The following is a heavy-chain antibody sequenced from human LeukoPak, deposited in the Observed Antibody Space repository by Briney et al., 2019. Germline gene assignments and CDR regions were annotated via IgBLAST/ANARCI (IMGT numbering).Heavy chain of an antibody. CDR3: ARDRRYGDGYNYRIRAFDY. Sequence: PGGSLRLSCAASEFTFRSYGMHWVRQAPGKGLDWVAFIRYDGSNKYYADSVKGRFTISRDNSRNTLYLQMNSLRSDDTAVYYCARDRRYGDGYNYRIRAFDYWGQGTLVTVSS. J-gene: IGHJ4*02. D-gene: IGHD5-24*01. CDR2: IRYDGSNK. CDR1: EFTFRSYG. V-gene: IGHV3-30*02.